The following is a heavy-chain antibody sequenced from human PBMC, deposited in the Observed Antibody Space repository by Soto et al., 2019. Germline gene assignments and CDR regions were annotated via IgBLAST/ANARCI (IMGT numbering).Heavy chain of an antibody. CDR3: AREGQPAAGTTPHD. V-gene: IGHV3-30*04. CDR2: ISYDGRKK. CDR1: GFNFSSYA. Sequence: GGSLRLSCAASGFNFSSYAMHWVRQAPGKGLEWVAVISYDGRKKYYADSVKGRFTISRDNSKNTLYLEMNSLSADDTAVYYCAREGQPAAGTTPHDWGQGTLVTVSS. J-gene: IGHJ4*02. D-gene: IGHD6-13*01.